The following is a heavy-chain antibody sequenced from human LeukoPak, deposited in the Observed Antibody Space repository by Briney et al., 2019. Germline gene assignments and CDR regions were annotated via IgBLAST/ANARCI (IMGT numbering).Heavy chain of an antibody. CDR2: IYYSGST. Sequence: SETLSLTCTVSGGSISSSSYYWGWIRQPPGKGLEWIGSIYYSGSTYYNPSLKSRVTISVDTSKNQFSLKLSSVTAADTAVYYCARVIVGATYNWFDPWGQGTLVTVSS. V-gene: IGHV4-39*07. J-gene: IGHJ5*02. CDR1: GGSISSSSYY. CDR3: ARVIVGATYNWFDP. D-gene: IGHD1-26*01.